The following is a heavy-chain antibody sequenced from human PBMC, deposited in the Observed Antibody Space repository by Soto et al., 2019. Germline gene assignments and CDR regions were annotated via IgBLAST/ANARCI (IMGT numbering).Heavy chain of an antibody. J-gene: IGHJ4*02. CDR3: PRNYDYVWGSYRYSPNFDY. D-gene: IGHD3-16*02. Sequence: SETLSLTCTVSGGSISSGDYYWSWIRQPPGKGLEWIGYIYYSGSTYYNPSLKSRVTISVDTSKNQFSLKLSSVTAADTAVYYCPRNYDYVWGSYRYSPNFDYWGQGTLVTVSS. V-gene: IGHV4-30-4*01. CDR2: IYYSGST. CDR1: GGSISSGDYY.